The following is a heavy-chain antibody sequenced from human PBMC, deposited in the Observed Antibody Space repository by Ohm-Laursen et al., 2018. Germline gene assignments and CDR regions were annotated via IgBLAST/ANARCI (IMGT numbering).Heavy chain of an antibody. Sequence: SDTLSLTCSVSGDSISAHYWSWIRQPPGKGLEWIGYIHHTGYTTYNPSLKSRVTISVDTSKKQFSLKLNSVTAADTALYYCARGLWWFDPWGQGTLVTVSS. CDR2: IHHTGYT. CDR1: GDSISAHY. V-gene: IGHV4-59*08. CDR3: ARGLWWFDP. J-gene: IGHJ5*02.